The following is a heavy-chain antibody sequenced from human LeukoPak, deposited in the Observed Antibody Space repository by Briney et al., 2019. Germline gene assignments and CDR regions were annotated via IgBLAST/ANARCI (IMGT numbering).Heavy chain of an antibody. CDR2: IYPGDSDT. J-gene: IGHJ3*02. CDR1: GYSITSYW. Sequence: GASLKICCKGSGYSITSYWIGLVRQMAGKRLEWMGIIYPGDSDTRYSPSFQGQVTISADKSISTAYLQWSSLKASDTAMYYCARRDCSSTSCYSPHAFDIWGQGTMVTVSS. D-gene: IGHD2-2*01. CDR3: ARRDCSSTSCYSPHAFDI. V-gene: IGHV5-51*01.